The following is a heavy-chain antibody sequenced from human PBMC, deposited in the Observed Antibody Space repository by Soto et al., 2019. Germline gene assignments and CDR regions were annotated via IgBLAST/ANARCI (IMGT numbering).Heavy chain of an antibody. CDR3: ARDGGNSLTHYYYYYGMDV. CDR2: INPSGGST. Sequence: GASVKVSCKASGYTFTSYYMHWVRQAPGQGLEWMGIINPSGGSTSYAQKLQGRVTMTRDTSTSTVYMELSSLRSEDTAVYYCARDGGNSLTHYYYYYGMDVWGQGTTVTVSS. J-gene: IGHJ6*02. V-gene: IGHV1-46*01. CDR1: GYTFTSYY. D-gene: IGHD1-1*01.